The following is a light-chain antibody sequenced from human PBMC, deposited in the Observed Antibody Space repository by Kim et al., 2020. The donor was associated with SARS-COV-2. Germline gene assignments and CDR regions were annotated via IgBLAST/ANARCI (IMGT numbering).Light chain of an antibody. J-gene: IGKJ2*01. Sequence: EIVLTQSPGTLSLSPGERATLSCRASQSVASNHLAWFQQKPGQAPRLLVYGTSSRATGIPDRFSGSGSGTDFTLTISRLEPEDFAIYCCQQYDRSPYTFGQGTKLEI. CDR3: QQYDRSPYT. CDR1: QSVASNH. CDR2: GTS. V-gene: IGKV3-20*01.